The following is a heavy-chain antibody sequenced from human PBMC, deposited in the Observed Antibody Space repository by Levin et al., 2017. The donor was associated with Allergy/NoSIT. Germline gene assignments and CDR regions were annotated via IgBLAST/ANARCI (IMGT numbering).Heavy chain of an antibody. CDR3: ATNRGGSGGMDV. Sequence: LRLSCTVSGGSISRGGDYWTWIRQLPGKGLEWIGYIYYTGTTFYNPSLRSRLTISVDTSENQFSLNLTSVTAADTAIYYCATNRGGSGGMDVWGQGTTVTVSS. CDR2: IYYTGTT. J-gene: IGHJ6*02. V-gene: IGHV4-31*03. D-gene: IGHD3-10*01. CDR1: GGSISRGGDY.